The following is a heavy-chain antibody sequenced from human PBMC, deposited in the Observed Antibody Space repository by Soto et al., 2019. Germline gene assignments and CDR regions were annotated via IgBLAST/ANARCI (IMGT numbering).Heavy chain of an antibody. CDR3: ARERSSGWYVDY. V-gene: IGHV1-8*01. CDR2: MNPNSGNT. Sequence: QVQLVQSGAEVKKPGASVKVSCKASGYTFTSYDINWVRQATGQGLEWMGWMNPNSGNTAYAQKFQGRVTMTMNISISTAYMELSSLRSEDTAVYYCARERSSGWYVDYWGQGTLVTVSS. J-gene: IGHJ4*02. CDR1: GYTFTSYD. D-gene: IGHD6-19*01.